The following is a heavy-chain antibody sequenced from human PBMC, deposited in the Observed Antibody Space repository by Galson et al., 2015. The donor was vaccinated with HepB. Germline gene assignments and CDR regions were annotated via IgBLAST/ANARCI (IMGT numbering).Heavy chain of an antibody. Sequence: SLRLSCAASGFTFSSYWMSWVRQAPGKGLEWVANIKQDGSEKYYVDSVKGRFTISRDNAKNSLYLQMNSLRAEDTAVYYCARDSHSGYDLYYYYGMDVWGQGTTVTVSS. V-gene: IGHV3-7*03. CDR1: GFTFSSYW. J-gene: IGHJ6*02. CDR3: ARDSHSGYDLYYYYGMDV. D-gene: IGHD5-12*01. CDR2: IKQDGSEK.